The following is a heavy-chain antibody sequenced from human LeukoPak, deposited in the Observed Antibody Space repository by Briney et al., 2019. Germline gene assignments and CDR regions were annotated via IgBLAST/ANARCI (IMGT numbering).Heavy chain of an antibody. D-gene: IGHD4-11*01. CDR1: GFTFSSYA. J-gene: IGHJ4*02. Sequence: PGGSLRLSCAASGFTFSSYAMSWVRQAPGKGLEWVSAISGSGGSTYYADSVKGRFTISRDNSKNTLYLQMNSLRAEDTAVYYCARDNDYSNYYAYFDYWGQGTLVTVSS. CDR2: ISGSGGST. CDR3: ARDNDYSNYYAYFDY. V-gene: IGHV3-23*01.